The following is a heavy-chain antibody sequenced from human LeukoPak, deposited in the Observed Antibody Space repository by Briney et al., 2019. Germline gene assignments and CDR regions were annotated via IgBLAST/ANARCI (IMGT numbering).Heavy chain of an antibody. V-gene: IGHV1-8*01. CDR2: MNPNSGNT. CDR1: GYTLTSYD. Sequence: ASVKVSCKASGYTLTSYDINWVRQATGQGLEWMGWMNPNSGNTGYAEKFQGRVTMTRSTSLSTAYMELSSLRSEDTAVYYCARGGGYSYGSTAPAVWGQGTLVTVFS. CDR3: ARGGGYSYGSTAPAV. J-gene: IGHJ4*02. D-gene: IGHD5-18*01.